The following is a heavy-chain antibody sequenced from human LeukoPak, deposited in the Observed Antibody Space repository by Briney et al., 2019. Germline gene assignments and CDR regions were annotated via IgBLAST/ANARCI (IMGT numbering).Heavy chain of an antibody. V-gene: IGHV1-8*01. CDR1: GYTFTNSD. CDR2: MNPNIGNT. D-gene: IGHD3-22*01. CDR3: AGGYYDNRGYYFDF. Sequence: GASVKVSCKASGYTFTNSDINWVRQATGQGLEWMGWMNPNIGNTGYAQKFQGRVTMTKNTSISTAYMELSSLRSEDTAVYYCAGGYYDNRGYYFDFWGGGTLVTVSS. J-gene: IGHJ4*02.